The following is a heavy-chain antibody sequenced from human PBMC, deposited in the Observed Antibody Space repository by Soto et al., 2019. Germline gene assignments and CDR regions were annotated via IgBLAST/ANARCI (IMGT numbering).Heavy chain of an antibody. CDR2: IYYSGST. CDR1: GGSISSSSYY. D-gene: IGHD5-12*01. CDR3: ARQLSGYDIPYNWFDP. V-gene: IGHV4-39*01. Sequence: SETLSLTCTVSGGSISSSSYYWGWIRQPPGKGLEWIGSIYYSGSTYYNPSLKSRVTISVDTSKNQFSLKLSSVTAADTAVYYCARQLSGYDIPYNWFDPWGQGTLVTVSS. J-gene: IGHJ5*02.